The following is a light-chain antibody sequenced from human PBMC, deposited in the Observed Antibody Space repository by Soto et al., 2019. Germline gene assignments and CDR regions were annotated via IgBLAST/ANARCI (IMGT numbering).Light chain of an antibody. CDR2: DSS. J-gene: IGKJ5*01. CDR1: LSVTTY. CDR3: QQYGSSLLT. V-gene: IGKV3-11*01. Sequence: EIVLTQSPATLSLSPGERATLSCRASLSVTTYLAWYQQKAGQAPRLLIYDSSNRATGVSPRFSGSGSGTDFTLTISSLEPEDFAVYYCQQYGSSLLTFGQGTRLEIK.